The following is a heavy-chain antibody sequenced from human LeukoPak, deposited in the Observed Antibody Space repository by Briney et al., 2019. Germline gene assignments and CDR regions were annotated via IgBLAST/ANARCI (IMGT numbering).Heavy chain of an antibody. CDR1: GYMFTSYW. D-gene: IGHD7-27*01. V-gene: IGHV5-51*01. J-gene: IGHJ2*01. CDR2: IYSGGSDT. CDR3: ARRFSTGGHWYFDL. Sequence: GESLKISCKGSGYMFTSYWIGWVRQMPGKGLEWMGIIYSGGSDTTYSPSFQGQVTISADKSISTAYLQWSSLKASDTAMYYCARRFSTGGHWYFDLWGRGTLVTVSS.